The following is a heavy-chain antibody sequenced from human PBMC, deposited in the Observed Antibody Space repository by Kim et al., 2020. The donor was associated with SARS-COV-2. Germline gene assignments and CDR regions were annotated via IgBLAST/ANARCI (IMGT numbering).Heavy chain of an antibody. Sequence: SETLSLTCTVSGGSISSSSYYWGWIRQPPGKGLEWIGSIYYSGSTYYNPSLKSRVTISVDTSKNQFSLKLSSVTAADTAVYYCARQARELPVRGNWFDPWGQGTLVTVSS. CDR1: GGSISSSSYY. CDR2: IYYSGST. CDR3: ARQARELPVRGNWFDP. J-gene: IGHJ5*02. D-gene: IGHD1-26*01. V-gene: IGHV4-39*01.